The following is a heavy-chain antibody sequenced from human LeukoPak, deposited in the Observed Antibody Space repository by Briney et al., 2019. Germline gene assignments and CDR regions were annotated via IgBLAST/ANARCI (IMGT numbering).Heavy chain of an antibody. CDR3: ARTDGSGYGYYYYYMDV. J-gene: IGHJ6*03. CDR1: GYTFTGYY. D-gene: IGHD3-22*01. CDR2: INPNSGGT. Sequence: ASVKVSCKASGYTFTGYYMHWVRQAPGQGLEWMGWINPNSGGTNYAQKFQGRVTMTRDTSISTAYMELSRLRSDDTAVYYCARTDGSGYGYYYYYMDVWGKGTTVTVSS. V-gene: IGHV1-2*02.